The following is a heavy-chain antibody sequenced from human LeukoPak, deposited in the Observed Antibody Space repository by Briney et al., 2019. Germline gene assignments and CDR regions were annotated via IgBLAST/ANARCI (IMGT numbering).Heavy chain of an antibody. V-gene: IGHV1-69*05. CDR2: IIPIFGTA. Sequence: ASVKVSCKASGGTFSSYAISWVRQAPGQGLEWMGGIIPIFGTANYAQKFQGRVTMTRDTSTSTVYMELSSLRSEDTAVYYCARPKEGTQPDAFDIWGQGTMVTVSS. J-gene: IGHJ3*02. CDR3: ARPKEGTQPDAFDI. CDR1: GGTFSSYA. D-gene: IGHD1-1*01.